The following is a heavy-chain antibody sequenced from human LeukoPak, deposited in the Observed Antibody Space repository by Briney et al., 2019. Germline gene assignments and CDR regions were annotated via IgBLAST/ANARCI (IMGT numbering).Heavy chain of an antibody. CDR2: ISAYNGNT. D-gene: IGHD4-17*01. Sequence: VASVKVSCKASGYTFTGYYMHWVRQAPGQGLEWMGWISAYNGNTNYAQKLQGRVTMTTDTSTSTAYMELRSLRSDDTAVYYCARRAMTTVTTLGFDYWGQGTLVTVSS. CDR1: GYTFTGYY. CDR3: ARRAMTTVTTLGFDY. V-gene: IGHV1-18*04. J-gene: IGHJ4*02.